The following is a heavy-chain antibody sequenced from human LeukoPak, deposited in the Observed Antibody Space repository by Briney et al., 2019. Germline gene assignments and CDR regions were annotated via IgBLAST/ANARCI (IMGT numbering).Heavy chain of an antibody. CDR3: ARVVEPASGFDY. CDR1: GFTFGSYW. V-gene: IGHV3-74*01. CDR2: INTDGSTT. J-gene: IGHJ4*02. D-gene: IGHD2-15*01. Sequence: PGGSPRLSCAASGFTFGSYWMHWVRQAPGKGLVWVSRINTDGSTTTYADSVKGRFAISRDNARNTLYLQMNSLRAEDTAVYYCARVVEPASGFDYWGQGTLVTVSS.